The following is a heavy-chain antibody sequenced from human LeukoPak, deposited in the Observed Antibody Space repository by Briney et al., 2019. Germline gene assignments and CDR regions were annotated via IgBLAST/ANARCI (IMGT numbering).Heavy chain of an antibody. CDR3: ALEKVGATY. CDR1: GFTFSSYS. D-gene: IGHD1-26*01. V-gene: IGHV3-48*01. J-gene: IGHJ4*02. CDR2: ISSSSSTI. Sequence: GGSLRLSCAASGFTFSSYSMNWARQAPGKGLEWVSYISSSSSTIYYADSVKGRFTISRDNAKNSLYLQMNSLRAEDTAVYYCALEKVGATYWGQGTLVTVSS.